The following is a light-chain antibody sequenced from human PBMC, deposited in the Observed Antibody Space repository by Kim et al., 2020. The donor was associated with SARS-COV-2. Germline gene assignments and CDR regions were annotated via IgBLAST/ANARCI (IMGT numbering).Light chain of an antibody. CDR2: DND. J-gene: IGLJ2*01. V-gene: IGLV1-51*01. CDR3: GAWDSGLSSVI. Sequence: GQKVTISCSGSSSNIENNFVSWYQRLPETAPKLLIFDNDERPSGIPVRFSGSVSGTSATLAITGLQIGDEADYYCGAWDSGLSSVIFGGGTQLTVL. CDR1: SSNIENNF.